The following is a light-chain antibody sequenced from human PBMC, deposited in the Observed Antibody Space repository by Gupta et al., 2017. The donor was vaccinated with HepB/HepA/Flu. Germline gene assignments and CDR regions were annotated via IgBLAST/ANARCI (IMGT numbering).Light chain of an antibody. J-gene: IGLJ2*01. CDR3: QAWDSSVVVV. Sequence: YKLSQPLSVSVSPGQTASIPCSGDNLEDKYVCWYQQKPGQTPVVVIYQDSKRPSGIPERFSGCNSGNTATLTITGTHATDEADYYCQAWDSSVVVVFGGGTKLTVL. CDR2: QDS. CDR1: NLEDKY. V-gene: IGLV3-1*01.